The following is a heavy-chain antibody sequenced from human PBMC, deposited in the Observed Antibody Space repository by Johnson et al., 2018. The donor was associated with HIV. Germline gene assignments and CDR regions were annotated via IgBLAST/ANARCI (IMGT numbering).Heavy chain of an antibody. Sequence: QVQLVESGGGLLQPGGSLRLSCAASGFTFSSYGMHWVRQAPGKGLDWVAFIRYDGSNKNYADSVKGRFTISRDNPKNTLYLQMNSLRAEDTAVYYCARGGKDHAFDIWGQGTMVTVSS. V-gene: IGHV3-30*02. CDR1: GFTFSSYG. J-gene: IGHJ3*02. D-gene: IGHD3-16*01. CDR3: ARGGKDHAFDI. CDR2: IRYDGSNK.